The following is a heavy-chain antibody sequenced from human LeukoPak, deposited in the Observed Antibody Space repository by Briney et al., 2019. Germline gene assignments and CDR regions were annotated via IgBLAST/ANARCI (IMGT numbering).Heavy chain of an antibody. CDR3: ATSPGPYYYDSSGYLDY. V-gene: IGHV1-24*01. CDR2: FDPEDGET. CDR1: GYTLTELS. Sequence: ASVKVSCKVSGYTLTELSMHWVRQAPGKGLEWMGGFDPEDGETIYAQKFQGRVTMTEDTSTDTAYMELSSLRSEDTAVYYCATSPGPYYYDSSGYLDYWGQGTLVTVSS. D-gene: IGHD3-22*01. J-gene: IGHJ4*02.